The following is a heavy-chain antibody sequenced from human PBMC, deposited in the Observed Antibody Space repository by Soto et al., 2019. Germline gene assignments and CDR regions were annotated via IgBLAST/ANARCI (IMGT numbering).Heavy chain of an antibody. D-gene: IGHD3-22*01. V-gene: IGHV3-23*01. CDR2: ISGSGGST. Sequence: GGSLGLSCAASGFSFSSYAMSWVRQATGKGLEWVSAISGSGGSTYYADSVKGRFTISRDNSKNTLYLQMNSLRAEDTAVYYCAKDSAKSGYYPIDYWGQGTLVTVYS. CDR3: AKDSAKSGYYPIDY. CDR1: GFSFSSYA. J-gene: IGHJ4*02.